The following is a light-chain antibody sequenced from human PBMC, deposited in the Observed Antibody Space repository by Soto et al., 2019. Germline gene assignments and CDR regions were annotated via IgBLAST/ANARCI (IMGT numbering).Light chain of an antibody. CDR1: SSNIGAGYD. CDR2: GNS. Sequence: QSVLTQPPSVSGAPGQRATISCTGNSSNIGAGYDVHWYQQLPGKAPKLLIFGNSHRPSGVPDRFFGSKSGTSAPLAITGLQAEDEADYYCQSYDRSLSGSVFGGGTQLTVL. CDR3: QSYDRSLSGSV. V-gene: IGLV1-40*01. J-gene: IGLJ3*02.